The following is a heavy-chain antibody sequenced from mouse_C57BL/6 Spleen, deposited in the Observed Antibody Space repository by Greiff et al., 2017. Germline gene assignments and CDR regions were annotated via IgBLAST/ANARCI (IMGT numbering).Heavy chain of an antibody. CDR1: GYTFTSYG. V-gene: IGHV1-81*01. Sequence: QVHVKQSGAELARPGASVKLSCKASGYTFTSYGISWVKQRTGQGLEWIGEIYPRSGNTYYNEKFKGKATLTADKSSSTAYMELRSLTSEDSAVYFCARDDYSAYWGQGTLVTVSA. CDR2: IYPRSGNT. J-gene: IGHJ3*01. CDR3: ARDDYSAY. D-gene: IGHD2-4*01.